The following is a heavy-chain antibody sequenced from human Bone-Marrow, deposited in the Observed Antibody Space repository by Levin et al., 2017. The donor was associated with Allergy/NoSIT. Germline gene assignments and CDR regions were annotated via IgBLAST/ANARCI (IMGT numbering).Heavy chain of an antibody. CDR1: GFTFEKFG. CDR3: AKDLYEYDSSGYFPFDS. V-gene: IGHV3-23*01. J-gene: IGHJ4*02. CDR2: ISGRDGST. Sequence: PGGSLRLSCAASGFTFEKFGLSWVRQAPGKGLEWVSSISGRDGSTYYADSVKGRFTSSRDNSKTTLYLQMNSLRAEDTAVYYCAKDLYEYDSSGYFPFDSWGQGTLVTVSS. D-gene: IGHD3-22*01.